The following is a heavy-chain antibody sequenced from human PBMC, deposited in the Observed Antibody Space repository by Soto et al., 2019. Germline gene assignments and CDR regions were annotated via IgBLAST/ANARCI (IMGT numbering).Heavy chain of an antibody. CDR3: AMVDVYVTPSPQDV. D-gene: IGHD3-16*01. J-gene: IGHJ6*02. Sequence: QVQLVQSGAEVKNPGASVKVSCKASGYRFTSYGIGWVRQAPGQGLEWMGWINAYNGNTNYAQNRQGRVTLXTXTXXSTAYMELRSMRSNDTAVYYCAMVDVYVTPSPQDVWGQGTTVTVSS. CDR2: INAYNGNT. CDR1: GYRFTSYG. V-gene: IGHV1-18*01.